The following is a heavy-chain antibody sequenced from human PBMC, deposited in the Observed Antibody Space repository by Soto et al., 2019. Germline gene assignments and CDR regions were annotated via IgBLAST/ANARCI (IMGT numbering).Heavy chain of an antibody. CDR1: GYTFTSYD. D-gene: IGHD1-7*01. CDR3: ARAANYASYYYYGMDV. J-gene: IGHJ6*01. CDR2: MNPNSGNT. V-gene: IGHV1-8*01. Sequence: ASVKVSCKASGYTFTSYDINWVRQATGQGLEWMGWMNPNSGNTGYAQKFQGRVTMTRNTSISTAYMELSSLRSEDTAVYYCARAANYASYYYYGMDVRGQGTTVTVSS.